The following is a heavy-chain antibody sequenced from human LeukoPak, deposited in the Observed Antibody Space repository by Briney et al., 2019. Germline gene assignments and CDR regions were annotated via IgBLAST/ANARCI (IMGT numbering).Heavy chain of an antibody. Sequence: GASVKVSCKASGGTFISYAISWVRQAPGQGLEWMGRIIPILGIANYAQKFQGRVTITADKSTSTAYMELSSLRSEDTAVYYCARAGATIFGSLGYYGMDVWGQGTTVTVSS. J-gene: IGHJ6*02. CDR3: ARAGATIFGSLGYYGMDV. CDR1: GGTFISYA. CDR2: IIPILGIA. V-gene: IGHV1-69*04. D-gene: IGHD3-3*01.